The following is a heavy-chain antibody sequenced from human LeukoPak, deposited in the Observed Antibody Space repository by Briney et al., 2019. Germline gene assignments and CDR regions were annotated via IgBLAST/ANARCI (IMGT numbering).Heavy chain of an antibody. Sequence: SETLSLTCTVSGGSISSYYWSWIRQPPGKGLEWIGYIYYSGSTNYNPSLKSRVTISVDTSKNQFSLKLSSVTAADTAVYYCVRHCYASGSDPLCYFDYWGQGTLVTVSS. J-gene: IGHJ4*02. D-gene: IGHD3-10*01. CDR2: IYYSGST. CDR3: VRHCYASGSDPLCYFDY. V-gene: IGHV4-59*08. CDR1: GGSISSYY.